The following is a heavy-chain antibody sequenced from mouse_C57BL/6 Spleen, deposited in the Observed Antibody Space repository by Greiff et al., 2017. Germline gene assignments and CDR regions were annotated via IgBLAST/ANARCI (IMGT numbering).Heavy chain of an antibody. J-gene: IGHJ3*01. V-gene: IGHV5-6*01. CDR2: ISSGGSYT. CDR1: GFTFSSYG. CDR3: ASEGVAWLPPFAY. D-gene: IGHD2-2*01. Sequence: EVQLVESGGDLVKPGGSLKLSCAASGFTFSSYGMSWVRQTPDKRLEWVATISSGGSYTYYPDSVKGRFTISRDNAKNTRYLQMSSLKYEDTAMYYCASEGVAWLPPFAYWGQGTLVTVSA.